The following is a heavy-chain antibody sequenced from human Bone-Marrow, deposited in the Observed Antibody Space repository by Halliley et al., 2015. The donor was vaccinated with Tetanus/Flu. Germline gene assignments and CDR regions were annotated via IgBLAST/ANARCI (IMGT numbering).Heavy chain of an antibody. V-gene: IGHV4-30-2*01. J-gene: IGHJ6*02. Sequence: PPGKGLQGIGSLYDTGNPYYTPSLNSRVPMSVDRYNTEFSLKLRSVTAADTAVYYCARESDGMDVWGQGIKVTVSS. CDR3: ARESDGMDV. CDR2: LYDTGNP.